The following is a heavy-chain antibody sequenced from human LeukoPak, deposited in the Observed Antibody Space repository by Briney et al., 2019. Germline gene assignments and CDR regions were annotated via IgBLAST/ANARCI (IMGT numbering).Heavy chain of an antibody. V-gene: IGHV3-21*01. CDR3: ARDRDDSSGYYYPLDY. CDR1: GFTFSSYS. D-gene: IGHD3-22*01. J-gene: IGHJ4*02. CDR2: ISSSSSYI. Sequence: GGSLRLSCAASGFTFSSYSMNWVRQAPGKGLEWVSAISSSSSYIHYADSVKGRFTISRDNAKNSLYLQMNSLRAEDTAVDYCARDRDDSSGYYYPLDYWGQGTLVTVSS.